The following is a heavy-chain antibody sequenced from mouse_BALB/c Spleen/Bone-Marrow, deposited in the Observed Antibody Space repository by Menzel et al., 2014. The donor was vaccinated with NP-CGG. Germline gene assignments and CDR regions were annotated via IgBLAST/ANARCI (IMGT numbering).Heavy chain of an antibody. CDR3: ARWEYYAMDY. D-gene: IGHD4-1*01. V-gene: IGHV14-3*02. CDR2: IDPANGNT. CDR1: GFNIKDTY. J-gene: IGHJ4*01. Sequence: EVKLQESGAELVKPGASVKLSCTASGFNIKDTYMHWVKQRPEQGLEWIGRIDPANGNTKYDPKFQGKATITADTSSNTAYLQLSSLTSEDTDVYYCARWEYYAMDYWGQGASVTVSS.